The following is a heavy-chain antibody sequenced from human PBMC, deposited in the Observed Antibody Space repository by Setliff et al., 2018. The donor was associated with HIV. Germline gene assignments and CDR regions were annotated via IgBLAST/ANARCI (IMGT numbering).Heavy chain of an antibody. CDR1: GFTFSSYG. CDR2: IWYDGNNK. J-gene: IGHJ6*03. Sequence: GGSLRLSCAASGFTFSSYGMLWVRQAPGKGLEWVAVIWYDGNNKYYADSVKGRFTISRDNSKNTLYLQMNSLRAEDTAVYYCARDRVVAAAYYYYYMDVWGKGTTVTVSS. CDR3: ARDRVVAAAYYYYYMDV. D-gene: IGHD2-15*01. V-gene: IGHV3-33*01.